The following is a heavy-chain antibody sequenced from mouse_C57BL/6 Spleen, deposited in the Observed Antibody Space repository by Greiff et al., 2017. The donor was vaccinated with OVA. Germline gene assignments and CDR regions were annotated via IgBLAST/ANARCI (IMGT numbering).Heavy chain of an antibody. CDR2: IYPGGGYT. Sequence: QVHVKQSGAELVRPGTSVKMSCKASGYTFTNYWIGWAKQRPGHGLEWIGDIYPGGGYTNYNEKFKGKATLTADKSSSTAYMQFSSLTSEDSAIYYCARALTGTRAMDYWGQGTSVTVSS. V-gene: IGHV1-63*01. J-gene: IGHJ4*01. CDR1: GYTFTNYW. D-gene: IGHD4-1*01. CDR3: ARALTGTRAMDY.